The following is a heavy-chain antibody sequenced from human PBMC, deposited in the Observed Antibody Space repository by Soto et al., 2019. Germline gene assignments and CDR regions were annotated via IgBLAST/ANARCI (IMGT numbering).Heavy chain of an antibody. CDR3: AKDFSTSRANRFDR. V-gene: IGHV3-23*01. CDR2: ISNSDGST. J-gene: IGHJ5*02. Sequence: HPGGSLRLSCAASGFTFSSYTVSWVRQAPGKGLEWVSTISNSDGSTFYADSMKGRFTIFRDNSKDTLYLQMNSLRADDTAVYYCAKDFSTSRANRFDRWGQGTLVTVSS. D-gene: IGHD6-13*01. CDR1: GFTFSSYT.